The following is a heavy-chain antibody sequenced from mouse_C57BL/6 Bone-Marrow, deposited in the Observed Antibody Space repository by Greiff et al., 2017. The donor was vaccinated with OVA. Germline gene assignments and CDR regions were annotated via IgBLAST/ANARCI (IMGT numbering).Heavy chain of an antibody. Sequence: EVKLVESGGGLVKPGGSLKLSCAASGFTFSDYGMHWVRQAPEKGLEWVAYISSGSSTIYYEDTVKGRFTISRDNAKNTLFLQMTSLRSEDTAMYYCARGITTVRAMDYWGQGTSVTVSS. J-gene: IGHJ4*01. CDR3: ARGITTVRAMDY. CDR1: GFTFSDYG. CDR2: ISSGSSTI. D-gene: IGHD1-1*01. V-gene: IGHV5-17*01.